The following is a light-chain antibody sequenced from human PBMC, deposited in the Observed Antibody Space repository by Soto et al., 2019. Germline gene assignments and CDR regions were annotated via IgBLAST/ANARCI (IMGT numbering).Light chain of an antibody. V-gene: IGLV2-14*01. CDR1: SSDVGGYNY. CDR3: SSYTSSSTRAV. J-gene: IGLJ7*01. Sequence: SALTQPASVSGSPGQSITLSCTGTSSDVGGYNYVSWYQQHPGKAPKLMIYDVSNRPSGVSNRFSGSKSGNTASLTISGLQAEDEADYYCSSYTSSSTRAVFGGGTQLTVL. CDR2: DVS.